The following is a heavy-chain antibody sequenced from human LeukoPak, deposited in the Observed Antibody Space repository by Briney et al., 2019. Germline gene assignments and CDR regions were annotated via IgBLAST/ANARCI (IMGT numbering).Heavy chain of an antibody. Sequence: ASVNVSCKASGYTFTSYGISWVRQAPGQGLEWMGWISAYNGNTNYAQKLQGRVTMTTDTSTSTAYMELRSLRSDDTAVYYCARVPLIVVVPAALSGDYWGQGTLVTVSS. CDR1: GYTFTSYG. J-gene: IGHJ4*02. CDR3: ARVPLIVVVPAALSGDY. V-gene: IGHV1-18*04. CDR2: ISAYNGNT. D-gene: IGHD2-2*01.